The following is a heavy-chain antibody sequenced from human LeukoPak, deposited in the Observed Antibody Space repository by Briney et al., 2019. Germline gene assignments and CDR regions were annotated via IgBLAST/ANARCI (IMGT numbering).Heavy chain of an antibody. CDR1: GGSISSSSYY. Sequence: SETLSLTCTVSGGSISSSSYYWGWIRQPPGKGLEWIGEINPGGSTYYNPSLKSRVTISVDTSKNQFSLKLSSVTAADTAVYYCAREYSSSWYSTSALVDWFDPWGQGTLVTVSS. CDR2: INPGGST. D-gene: IGHD6-13*01. V-gene: IGHV4-39*02. J-gene: IGHJ5*02. CDR3: AREYSSSWYSTSALVDWFDP.